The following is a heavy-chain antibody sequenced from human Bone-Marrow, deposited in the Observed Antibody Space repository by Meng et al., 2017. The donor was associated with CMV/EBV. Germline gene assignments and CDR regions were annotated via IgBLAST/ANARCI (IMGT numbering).Heavy chain of an antibody. CDR1: RYTFTGYY. V-gene: IGHV1-2*02. Sequence: ASVKVSCKASRYTFTGYYMHWVRQAPGQGLEWMGWINPNSGGTNYAQKFQGRVTMTRDTSISTAYMELSRLRSDDTAVYYCARTRKDSSSSHYFDYWGQGTRVTVSS. D-gene: IGHD6-6*01. J-gene: IGHJ4*02. CDR3: ARTRKDSSSSHYFDY. CDR2: INPNSGGT.